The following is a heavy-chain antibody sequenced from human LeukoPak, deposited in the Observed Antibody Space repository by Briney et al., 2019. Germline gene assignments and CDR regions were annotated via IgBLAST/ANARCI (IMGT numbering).Heavy chain of an antibody. CDR3: AKAQKRELRLVPDAFDI. CDR2: ISGSGGTT. J-gene: IGHJ3*02. Sequence: GGSLRLSCAASGFTFNDYAMSWVRQAPGKGLEWVSSISGSGGTTYYADSVKGRFTISRDDSKNTLYLQMSSLRAEDTAVYYCAKAQKRELRLVPDAFDIWGQGTMVTVSS. CDR1: GFTFNDYA. V-gene: IGHV3-23*01. D-gene: IGHD1-26*01.